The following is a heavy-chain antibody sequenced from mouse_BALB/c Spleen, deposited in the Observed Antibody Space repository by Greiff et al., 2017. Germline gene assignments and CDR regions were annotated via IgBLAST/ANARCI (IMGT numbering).Heavy chain of an antibody. CDR1: GDSITSGY. CDR3: ARFPSSLLRYDYWYFDV. V-gene: IGHV3-8*02. J-gene: IGHJ1*01. D-gene: IGHD1-1*01. CDR2: ISYSGST. Sequence: EVKLQESGPSLVKPSQTLSLTCSVTGDSITSGYWNWIRKFPGNKLEYMGYISYSGSTYYNPSLKSRISITRDTSKNQYYLQLNSVTTEDTATYYCARFPSSLLRYDYWYFDVWGAGTTVTVSS.